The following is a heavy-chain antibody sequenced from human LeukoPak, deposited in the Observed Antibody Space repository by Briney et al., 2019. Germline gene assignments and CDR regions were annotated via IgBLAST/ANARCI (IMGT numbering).Heavy chain of an antibody. CDR3: ARDPGYSSSWPDY. D-gene: IGHD6-13*01. CDR2: ISYDGSNK. J-gene: IGHJ4*02. CDR1: GFTFSSYA. V-gene: IGHV3-30*01. Sequence: PGGSLRLSCAVSGFTFSSYAMHWVRQAPGKGLEWVAVISYDGSNKYYADSVKGRFTISRDNSKNTLYLQMNSLRAEDTAVYYCARDPGYSSSWPDYWGQGTLVTVSS.